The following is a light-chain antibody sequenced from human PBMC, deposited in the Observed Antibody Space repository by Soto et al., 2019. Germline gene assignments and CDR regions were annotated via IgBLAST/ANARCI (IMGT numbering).Light chain of an antibody. CDR3: QQSETYPLT. Sequence: EIQMTQSPTTLTASLADIVTITGRAIQTISTWLAWYQHKPGKAPNLLIYDASTLMSGVPSRFSGSGSGTEFTLTISRLQTGDFATYYCQQSETYPLTFGQGTKLDIK. J-gene: IGKJ5*01. CDR2: DAS. V-gene: IGKV1-5*01. CDR1: QTISTW.